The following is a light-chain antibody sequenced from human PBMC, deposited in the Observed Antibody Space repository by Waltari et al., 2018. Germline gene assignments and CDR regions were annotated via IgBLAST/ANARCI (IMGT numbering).Light chain of an antibody. V-gene: IGLV2-14*03. CDR1: SSDVGGYNY. CDR3: SSYISSDTREL. Sequence: QSALTQPASVSGYPGQSITISCTGTSSDVGGYNYVPWYQQHPGKAPKLLIHDDSYRPSGVSNRFSGPRSCNTASLTISGRQAEDEAHYYCSSYISSDTRELFGGGTSLTV. J-gene: IGLJ3*02. CDR2: DDS.